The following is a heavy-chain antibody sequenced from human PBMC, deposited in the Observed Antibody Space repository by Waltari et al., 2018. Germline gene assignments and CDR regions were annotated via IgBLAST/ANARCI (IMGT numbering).Heavy chain of an antibody. J-gene: IGHJ4*02. CDR1: GDSINSDTYY. Sequence: QLQLQESGPGLVKPWETLSLTCTVSGDSINSDTYYWGWIRQPPGKGLEWIASIFYRGHTYSNPPLKSRVTISVDTSKNQFSLKLSSVTAADTAVYYCARLYSGTRPPDFWGQGTLVTVSS. D-gene: IGHD2-2*01. V-gene: IGHV4-39*01. CDR3: ARLYSGTRPPDF. CDR2: IFYRGHT.